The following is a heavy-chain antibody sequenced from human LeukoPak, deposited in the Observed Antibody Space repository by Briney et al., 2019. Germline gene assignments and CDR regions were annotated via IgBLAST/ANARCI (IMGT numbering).Heavy chain of an antibody. J-gene: IGHJ3*02. D-gene: IGHD3-3*01. V-gene: IGHV3-30-3*01. CDR2: ISYDGSNK. CDR1: GFTFSSYA. Sequence: PGGSLRLSCAASGFTFSSYAMHWVRQAPGKGLEWVAVISYDGSNKYYADSVKGRFTISRDNSKNTLYLQMNSLRAEDTAVYYCARDFGEERAPRAFDIWGQGTMVTVSS. CDR3: ARDFGEERAPRAFDI.